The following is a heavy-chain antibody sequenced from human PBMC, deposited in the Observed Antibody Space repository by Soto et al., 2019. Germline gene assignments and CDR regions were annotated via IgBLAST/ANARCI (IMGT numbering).Heavy chain of an antibody. CDR2: TYWDDDN. Sequence: QITLKESGPTLVKPTQTLTLTCTFSGFSISTHGVGVGWIRQPPGKALEWLAFTYWDDDNRYNPSLKSRLTVAKDASKSQVVLLMINTDPVDTDTYYCAHRRGGYNWDDGYFDYWGQGTLVTVSS. CDR1: GFSISTHGVG. J-gene: IGHJ4*02. D-gene: IGHD1-20*01. CDR3: AHRRGGYNWDDGYFDY. V-gene: IGHV2-5*02.